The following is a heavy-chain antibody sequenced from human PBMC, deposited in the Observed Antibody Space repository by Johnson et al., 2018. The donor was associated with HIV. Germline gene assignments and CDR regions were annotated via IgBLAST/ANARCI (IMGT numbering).Heavy chain of an antibody. CDR3: AREMATIRGYAFDI. J-gene: IGHJ3*02. V-gene: IGHV3-30-3*01. Sequence: VQVVESGGGVVQPGRSLRLSCAASGFTFSSYAMHWVRQAPGKGLEWVAVISYDGSNKYYADSVKGRFTISRDNSKNTLYLQMNSLRAEDTAVYYCAREMATIRGYAFDIWGQGTMVTVSS. CDR1: GFTFSSYA. D-gene: IGHD5-24*01. CDR2: ISYDGSNK.